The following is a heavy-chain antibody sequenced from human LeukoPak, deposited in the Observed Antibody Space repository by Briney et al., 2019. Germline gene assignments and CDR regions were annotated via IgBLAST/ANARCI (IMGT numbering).Heavy chain of an antibody. CDR2: IYSDGNT. CDR3: ASRMTF. Sequence: GGSLRLSCAASGVTVSSDYMSWVRQAPGKGLEWVSVIYSDGNTYYADSVKGRFTISRHNSKNTRFLQMDSLRTEDTAIYYCASRMTFGGQGTLVTVSS. CDR1: GVTVSSDY. V-gene: IGHV3-53*04. J-gene: IGHJ4*02. D-gene: IGHD2/OR15-2a*01.